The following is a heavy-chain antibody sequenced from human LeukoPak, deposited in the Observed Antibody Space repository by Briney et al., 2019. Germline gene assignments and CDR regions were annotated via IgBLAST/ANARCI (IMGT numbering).Heavy chain of an antibody. V-gene: IGHV1-69*05. D-gene: IGHD3-22*01. CDR1: GGTFSSYA. CDR3: AKGDSSGYYHLDY. CDR2: IIPIFGTA. J-gene: IGHJ4*02. Sequence: VEVSCKASGGTFSSYAITWVRQAPGQGLEWMGGIIPIFGTANYAQKFQGRVTITTDESTSTAYLELSSLRSEDTAVYYCAKGDSSGYYHLDYWGQGTLVTLSS.